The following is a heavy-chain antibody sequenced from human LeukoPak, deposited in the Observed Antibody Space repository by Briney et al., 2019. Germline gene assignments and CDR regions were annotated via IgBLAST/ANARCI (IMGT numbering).Heavy chain of an antibody. D-gene: IGHD5-24*01. Sequence: ASVKVSCKASGYAFTTYAMHWVRQAPGQGLEWMGWINTHSGNPTYAQGFTGRFVFSLDTSVSTAYLQISSLRAEDTGVYYCARKISDGWSPFQSWGQGTLVTVSS. CDR2: INTHSGNP. CDR1: GYAFTTYA. J-gene: IGHJ5*02. V-gene: IGHV7-4-1*02. CDR3: ARKISDGWSPFQS.